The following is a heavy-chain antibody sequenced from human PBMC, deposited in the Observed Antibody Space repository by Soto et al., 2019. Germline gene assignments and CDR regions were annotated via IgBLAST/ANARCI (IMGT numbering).Heavy chain of an antibody. J-gene: IGHJ4*02. CDR3: ARDRYYYDSSGYHYRFDY. CDR1: GYTFTSYA. V-gene: IGHV1-18*01. D-gene: IGHD3-22*01. Sequence: ASVKVSCKASGYTFTSYAMHWVRQAPGQGLEWMGWISAYNGNTKYEQKVQDRVTMTTEISTSTAYMELRSLRSDDTAVYYCARDRYYYDSSGYHYRFDYWGQGTPVTVSS. CDR2: ISAYNGNT.